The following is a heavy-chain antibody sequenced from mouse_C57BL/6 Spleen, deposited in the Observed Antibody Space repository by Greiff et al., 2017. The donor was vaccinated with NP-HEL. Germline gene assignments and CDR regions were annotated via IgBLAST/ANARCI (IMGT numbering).Heavy chain of an antibody. CDR3: ARGYSNYYAMDY. Sequence: EVKLMESGPGLVKPSQSLSLTCSVTGYSITSGYYWNWIRQFPGNKLEWMGYISYDGSNNYNPSLKNRISITRDKSKNQFFLKLNSVTTEDTATYDCARGYSNYYAMDYWGQGTSVTVSS. J-gene: IGHJ4*01. CDR2: ISYDGSN. V-gene: IGHV3-6*01. CDR1: GYSITSGYY. D-gene: IGHD2-5*01.